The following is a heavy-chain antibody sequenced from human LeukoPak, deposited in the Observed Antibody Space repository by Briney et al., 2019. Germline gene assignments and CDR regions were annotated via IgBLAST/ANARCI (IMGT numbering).Heavy chain of an antibody. CDR1: GYTFTSYD. CDR3: AGIAATERTAFDY. Sequence: ASVKVSCKASGYTFTSYDINWVRQATGQGLEWMGWMNPNSGNTGYAQKFQGRVTITRNTSISTAYMELSSLRSEDTAVYYCAGIAATERTAFDYWGQGTLVTVSS. D-gene: IGHD6-13*01. J-gene: IGHJ4*02. V-gene: IGHV1-8*03. CDR2: MNPNSGNT.